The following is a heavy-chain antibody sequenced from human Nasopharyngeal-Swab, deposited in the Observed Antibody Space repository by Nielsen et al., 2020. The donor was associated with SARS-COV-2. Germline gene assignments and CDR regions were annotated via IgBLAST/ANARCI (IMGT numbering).Heavy chain of an antibody. Sequence: SETLSLTCTVSGGSISSSSYYWGWIRQPPGKGLEWIGSIYYSGSTYYNPSLKSRVTISVDTSKNQFSLKLSSVTAADTAVYYCARFPTGSYYHRRGGFDYWGQGTLVTVPS. CDR1: GGSISSSSYY. D-gene: IGHD1-26*01. CDR3: ARFPTGSYYHRRGGFDY. CDR2: IYYSGST. J-gene: IGHJ4*02. V-gene: IGHV4-39*01.